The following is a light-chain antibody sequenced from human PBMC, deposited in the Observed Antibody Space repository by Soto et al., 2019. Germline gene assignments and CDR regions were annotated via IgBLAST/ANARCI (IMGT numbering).Light chain of an antibody. Sequence: QTVVTQEPSFSVSPGGTVTLTCGLSSGSVSSNYYPSWYQQTPGQAPRTLIYGTNTRSSGVPDRFSGSILRNKAALTITGAQADDESDYYCVLYMGSGISVFGGGTKLTVL. V-gene: IGLV8-61*01. CDR1: SGSVSSNYY. CDR3: VLYMGSGISV. J-gene: IGLJ2*01. CDR2: GTN.